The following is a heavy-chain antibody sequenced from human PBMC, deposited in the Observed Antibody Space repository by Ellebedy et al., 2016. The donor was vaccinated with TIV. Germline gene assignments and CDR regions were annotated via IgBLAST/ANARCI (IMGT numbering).Heavy chain of an antibody. CDR2: IRQEGDEI. CDR1: GFHFRSYW. J-gene: IGHJ5*02. CDR3: ARRASYGDYAVQVNPWFDP. V-gene: IGHV3-7*01. D-gene: IGHD4-17*01. Sequence: GGSLRLSCAASGFHFRSYWMTWVRQAPGKGLEWVAKIRQEGDEIYYVESVKGRFTISRDNAKNSLFLQRNSLRVEDTAVYYCARRASYGDYAVQVNPWFDPWGQGTLVTVSS.